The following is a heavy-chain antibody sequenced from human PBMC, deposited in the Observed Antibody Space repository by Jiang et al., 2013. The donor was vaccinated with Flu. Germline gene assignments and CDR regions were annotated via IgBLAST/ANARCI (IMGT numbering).Heavy chain of an antibody. V-gene: IGHV4-59*01. J-gene: IGHJ6*02. CDR2: SFTVTVL. CDR3: ARDWRVGDGYNFEYYYGMDV. Sequence: WSWIRQPQDGDWSGLGLSFTVTVLPTTPPSTSRVTISVDMSKNQVSLKFSSVTAADTAIYYCARDWRVGDGYNFEYYYGMDVWGQGTTVTVSS. D-gene: IGHD5-24*01.